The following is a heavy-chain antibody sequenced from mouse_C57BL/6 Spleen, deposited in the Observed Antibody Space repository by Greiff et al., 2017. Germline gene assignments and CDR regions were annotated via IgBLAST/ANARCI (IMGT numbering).Heavy chain of an antibody. J-gene: IGHJ4*01. CDR3: ARYSDYGSSYSYAMDD. CDR1: GFTFTDYY. Sequence: VQLKESGGGLVQPGGSLSLSCAASGFTFTDYYMSWVRQPPGKALEWLGFIRNKANGYTTEYSASVKGRFTISRDNSQSILYLQMNALRAEDSATYYCARYSDYGSSYSYAMDDWGQGTSVTVSS. CDR2: IRNKANGYTT. D-gene: IGHD1-1*01. V-gene: IGHV7-3*01.